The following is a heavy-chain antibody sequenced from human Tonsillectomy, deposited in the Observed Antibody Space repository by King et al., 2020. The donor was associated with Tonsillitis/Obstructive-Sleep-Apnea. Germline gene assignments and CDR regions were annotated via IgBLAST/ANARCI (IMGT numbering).Heavy chain of an antibody. CDR1: GGSISSSNYY. D-gene: IGHD6-19*01. CDR3: ARPLYSSGWQGVPFDY. CDR2: IYYSGST. Sequence: QLQESGPGLVKPSETLSLTCTVSGGSISSSNYYWGWIRQPPGKGLEWIGSIYYSGSTYYNPSLKSRVTISVDTSKNQFSLKLSSVTAADTAVYYCARPLYSSGWQGVPFDYWGQGTLVTVSS. J-gene: IGHJ4*02. V-gene: IGHV4-39*01.